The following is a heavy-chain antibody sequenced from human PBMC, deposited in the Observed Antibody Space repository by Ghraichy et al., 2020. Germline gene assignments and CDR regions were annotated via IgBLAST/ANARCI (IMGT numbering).Heavy chain of an antibody. J-gene: IGHJ4*02. Sequence: SETLSLTCTVSGGSISSYYWSWIRQPPGKRLEWIGYISHSGSTNYNPSLKSRVTISVDTSKNQFSLKLSSVTAADTAVYYCASAGAQRSAPLDLDHWGQGTLVTVSS. D-gene: IGHD1-26*01. V-gene: IGHV4-59*01. CDR2: ISHSGST. CDR3: ASAGAQRSAPLDLDH. CDR1: GGSISSYY.